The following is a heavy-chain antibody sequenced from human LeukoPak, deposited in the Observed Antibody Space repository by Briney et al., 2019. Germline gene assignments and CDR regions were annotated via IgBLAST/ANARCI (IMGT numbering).Heavy chain of an antibody. J-gene: IGHJ5*02. CDR3: ARDPSTHYYGSGSYYYWFDP. Sequence: ASVKVSCKASGYTFTSYAMNWVRQAPGQGLEWMGIINPSGGSTSYAQKFQGRVTMTRDTSTSTVYMELSSLRSEDTAVYYCARDPSTHYYGSGSYYYWFDPWGQGTLVTVSS. V-gene: IGHV1-46*01. CDR2: INPSGGST. D-gene: IGHD3-10*01. CDR1: GYTFTSYA.